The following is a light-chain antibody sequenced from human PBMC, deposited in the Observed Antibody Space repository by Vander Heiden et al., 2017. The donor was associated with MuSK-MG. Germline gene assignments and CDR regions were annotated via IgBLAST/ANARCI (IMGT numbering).Light chain of an antibody. V-gene: IGKV1-9*01. CDR2: AAS. CDR1: QGISSY. J-gene: IGKJ5*01. CDR3: QQLNSYPIT. Sequence: DIQLTQSPSFLSASVGDRVTITCRASQGISSYLAWYQQKPGKAPKLLIYAASTLQSGVPSRFSGSGSGTEFTLTISSLHPEDFATYYCQQLNSYPITFGQGTQLEIK.